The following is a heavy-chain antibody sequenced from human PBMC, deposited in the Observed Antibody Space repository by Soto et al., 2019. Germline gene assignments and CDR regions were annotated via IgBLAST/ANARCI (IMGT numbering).Heavy chain of an antibody. CDR1: GGSISSGDYY. CDR3: AREGCSGGSCYSYYYYGMDV. D-gene: IGHD2-15*01. J-gene: IGHJ6*02. Sequence: SETLSLTCTVSGGSISSGDYYWSWIRQPPGKGLEWIGYIYYSGSTYYNPSLKSRVTISVDTSKNQFSLKLSSVTAADTAVYYCAREGCSGGSCYSYYYYGMDVWGQGTMVTVSS. V-gene: IGHV4-30-4*01. CDR2: IYYSGST.